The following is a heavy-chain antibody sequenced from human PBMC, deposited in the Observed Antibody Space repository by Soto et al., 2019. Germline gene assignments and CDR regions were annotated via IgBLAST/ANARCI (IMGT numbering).Heavy chain of an antibody. CDR3: ARESVATMLEGYYGMDV. V-gene: IGHV1-18*01. CDR2: ISAYNGNT. J-gene: IGHJ6*02. Sequence: QVQLVQSGAEVKKPGASVKVSCKASGYTFTSYGISWVRQAPGQGLEWMGWISAYNGNTNYAQKLQGRVTMTTDTAXSXXYMELRSLRSDDTAVYYCARESVATMLEGYYGMDVWGQGTTVTVSS. CDR1: GYTFTSYG. D-gene: IGHD5-12*01.